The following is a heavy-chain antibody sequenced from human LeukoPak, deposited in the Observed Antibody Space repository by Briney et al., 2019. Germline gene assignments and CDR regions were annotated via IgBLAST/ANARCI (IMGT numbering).Heavy chain of an antibody. Sequence: PSETLSLTCTVYGGSISGYNWSWIRLPPGKGLEWMGEINQSGSTNYNPSLKSRVTISVDTSKNQFSLKLSSVTAADTAVYYCARRGYYFGSGRNSDYWGQGTLVTVSS. CDR2: INQSGST. CDR3: ARRGYYFGSGRNSDY. J-gene: IGHJ4*02. CDR1: GGSISGYN. D-gene: IGHD3-10*01. V-gene: IGHV4-34*01.